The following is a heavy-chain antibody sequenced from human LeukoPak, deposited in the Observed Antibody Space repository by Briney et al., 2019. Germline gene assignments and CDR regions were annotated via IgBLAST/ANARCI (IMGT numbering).Heavy chain of an antibody. CDR1: GYTFTSYD. CDR3: ARGVSGVTPP. D-gene: IGHD4-23*01. Sequence: ASVKVSCKTSGYTFTSYDITWVRQAPGQGPEWLGWINTNTGNTHYAQGLQDRVTLTTDTSTSTAYMELRSLKSDDTAVYYCARGVSGVTPPWGQGTLVIVSS. J-gene: IGHJ5*02. V-gene: IGHV1-18*01. CDR2: INTNTGNT.